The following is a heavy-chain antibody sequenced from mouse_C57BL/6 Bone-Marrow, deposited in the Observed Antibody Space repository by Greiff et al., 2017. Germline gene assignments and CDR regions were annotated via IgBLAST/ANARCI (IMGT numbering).Heavy chain of an antibody. CDR1: GFSLTSYA. CDR2: IWTGGGT. V-gene: IGHV2-9-1*01. Sequence: VKVEESGPGLVAPSQSLSITCTVSGFSLTSYAISWVRQPPGKGLEWLGVIWTGGGTNYNSALKSRLSISKDNSKSQVFLKMNSLQTDDTARYYCAREGGDYSYAMDYWGQGTSVTVSS. CDR3: AREGGDYSYAMDY. J-gene: IGHJ4*01. D-gene: IGHD1-1*01.